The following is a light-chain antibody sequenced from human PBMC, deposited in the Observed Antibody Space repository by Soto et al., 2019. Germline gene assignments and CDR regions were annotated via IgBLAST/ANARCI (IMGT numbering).Light chain of an antibody. CDR2: DVS. CDR3: SSYTSSSPHV. V-gene: IGLV2-14*01. J-gene: IGLJ1*01. CDR1: SSDVGGYNY. Sequence: QSVLTQPASVSGSPGQSITISCTGTSSDVGGYNYVSWYQQHPGKAPKLMIYDVSNRPSGVSNRFSGSKSGNTASLTISGLQAEDEADYYCSSYTSSSPHVSVTGTKVTV.